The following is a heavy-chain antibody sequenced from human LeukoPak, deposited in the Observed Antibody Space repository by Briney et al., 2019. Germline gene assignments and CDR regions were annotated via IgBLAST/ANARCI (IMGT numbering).Heavy chain of an antibody. J-gene: IGHJ6*03. CDR2: ISSSSSTI. CDR1: GFTFSSYS. D-gene: IGHD6-6*01. V-gene: IGHV3-48*01. Sequence: GGSLRLSCAASGFTFSSYSMNWVRQAPGKGLEWVSYISSSSSTIYYADSVKGRFTISRDNAKNSLYLQMNSLRAEDTAVYYCARDSAARHPYYYYYMDVWGKGTTVTVSS. CDR3: ARDSAARHPYYYYYMDV.